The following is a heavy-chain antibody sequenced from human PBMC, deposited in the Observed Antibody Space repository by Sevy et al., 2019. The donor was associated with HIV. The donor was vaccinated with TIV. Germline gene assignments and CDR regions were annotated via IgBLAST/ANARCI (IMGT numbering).Heavy chain of an antibody. D-gene: IGHD3-16*01. CDR1: GLTLTTTG. CDR2: VTSDGTT. J-gene: IGHJ4*02. V-gene: IGHV3-23*01. CDR3: AGGDTTMITDLDY. Sequence: GGSPRLSCAASGLTLTTTGMSWVRQAPGKGLEWVAGVTSDGTTYYADSVGDRFTVSRDNSKNTLYLQLNSLRADDTAVFYCAGGDTTMITDLDYWGQGTLVTVSS.